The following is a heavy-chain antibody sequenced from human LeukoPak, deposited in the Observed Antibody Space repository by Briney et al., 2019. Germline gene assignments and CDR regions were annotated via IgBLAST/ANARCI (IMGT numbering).Heavy chain of an antibody. D-gene: IGHD3-10*01. Sequence: SGPALVKPTQTLTLTCTFSGFSLSTSGMCVSWIRQPPGKAVEWLARIDWDDDKYYSTSLKTRLTISKDTSKNQVVLTMTNMDPVDTATYYCARILLWFGEFYYFDYWGQGTLVTVSS. CDR1: GFSLSTSGMC. CDR3: ARILLWFGEFYYFDY. J-gene: IGHJ4*02. V-gene: IGHV2-70*11. CDR2: IDWDDDK.